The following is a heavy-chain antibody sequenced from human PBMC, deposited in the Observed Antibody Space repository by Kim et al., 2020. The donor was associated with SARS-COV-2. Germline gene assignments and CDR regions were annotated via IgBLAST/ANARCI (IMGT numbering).Heavy chain of an antibody. J-gene: IGHJ6*03. CDR1: GFTFSSYA. CDR3: ARSSGIAAAGHYYYMDV. CDR2: ISYDGSNK. Sequence: GGSLRLSCAASGFTFSSYAMHWVRQAPGKGLEWVAVISYDGSNKYYADSVKGRFTISRDNSKNTLYLQMNSLRAEDTAVYYCARSSGIAAAGHYYYMDVWGKGTTVTVSS. V-gene: IGHV3-30-3*01. D-gene: IGHD6-13*01.